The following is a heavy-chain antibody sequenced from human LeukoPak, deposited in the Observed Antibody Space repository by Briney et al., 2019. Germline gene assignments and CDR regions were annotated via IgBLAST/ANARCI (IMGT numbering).Heavy chain of an antibody. CDR1: GFTFSSYA. J-gene: IGHJ3*02. D-gene: IGHD2-21*02. CDR3: AKRFCGGDCYEAFDI. V-gene: IGHV3-23*01. CDR2: ISGSGGST. Sequence: GGSLRLSCAASGFTFSSYAMGWVRQAPGKGLEWVSAISGSGGSTYYADSVKGRFTISRDNSKNTLYVQMSSLRAEDTAVYYCAKRFCGGDCYEAFDIWGQGTMVTVSS.